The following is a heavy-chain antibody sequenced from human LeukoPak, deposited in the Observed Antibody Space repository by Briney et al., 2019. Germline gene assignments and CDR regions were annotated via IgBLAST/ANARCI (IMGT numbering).Heavy chain of an antibody. V-gene: IGHV1-18*01. J-gene: IGHJ2*01. D-gene: IGHD3-16*01. CDR2: ISAYNGNT. CDR3: ARLGSVDWYFDL. CDR1: GYTFTSYG. Sequence: ASVKVSCKASGYTFTSYGITWVRQAPGQGLEWMGWISAYNGNTNRAQKLQGRVTMTTDTSTSTAYMELRYLRSDDTAVYYCARLGSVDWYFDLWGRGTLVTVSS.